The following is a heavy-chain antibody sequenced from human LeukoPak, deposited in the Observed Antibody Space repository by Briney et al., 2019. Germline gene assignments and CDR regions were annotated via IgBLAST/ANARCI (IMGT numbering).Heavy chain of an antibody. D-gene: IGHD4-17*01. J-gene: IGHJ4*02. V-gene: IGHV3-30*04. CDR1: GFTFSSTS. Sequence: GGSLRLSCAASGFTFSSTSMSWVRQAPGKGLEWVAVISYDGSNKYYADSVKGRFTISRDNSKNTLYLQMNSLRAEDTAIYYCAKDLYGDPEIDYWGQGTLVTVSS. CDR2: ISYDGSNK. CDR3: AKDLYGDPEIDY.